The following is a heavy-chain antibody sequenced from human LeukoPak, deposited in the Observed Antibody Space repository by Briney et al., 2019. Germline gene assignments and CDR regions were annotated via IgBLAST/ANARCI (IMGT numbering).Heavy chain of an antibody. V-gene: IGHV3-33*01. J-gene: IGHJ4*02. CDR3: ARDEVAAHSFDC. CDR2: IWYDGSNK. Sequence: PGGSLRLSCAASGFTFSSYGMHWVRQAPGKGLEWVAVIWYDGSNKYYADSVEGRFTISRDNSKNTLYLQVNSLRAEDTAVYYCARDEVAAHSFDCWGQGTLVTVSS. D-gene: IGHD6-19*01. CDR1: GFTFSSYG.